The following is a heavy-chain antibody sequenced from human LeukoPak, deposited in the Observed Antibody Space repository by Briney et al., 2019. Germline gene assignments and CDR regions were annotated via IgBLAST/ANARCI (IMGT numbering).Heavy chain of an antibody. D-gene: IGHD1-14*01. V-gene: IGHV3-21*01. CDR2: ISSSSSYM. Sequence: GGSLRLSCAASGFTFSSYSMNWVRQAPGKGLEWVSSISSSSSYMYYADSVKGRFTISKDNAKNSLYLQMNSLRAEDTAVYYCARGRAGYYLDYWGQGTLVTVSS. CDR3: ARGRAGYYLDY. J-gene: IGHJ4*02. CDR1: GFTFSSYS.